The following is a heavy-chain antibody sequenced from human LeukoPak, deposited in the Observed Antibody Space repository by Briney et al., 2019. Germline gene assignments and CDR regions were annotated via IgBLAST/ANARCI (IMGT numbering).Heavy chain of an antibody. Sequence: GESLRLSCAASGFTFSSYSMNWVRQAPGKGLEWVSSISSSSSYIYYADSVKGRFTISRDNAKNSLYLQMNSLRAEDTAVYYCARDRDIVVVPAAYNWFDPWGQGTLVTVSS. CDR2: ISSSSSYI. CDR1: GFTFSSYS. J-gene: IGHJ5*02. CDR3: ARDRDIVVVPAAYNWFDP. V-gene: IGHV3-21*01. D-gene: IGHD2-2*01.